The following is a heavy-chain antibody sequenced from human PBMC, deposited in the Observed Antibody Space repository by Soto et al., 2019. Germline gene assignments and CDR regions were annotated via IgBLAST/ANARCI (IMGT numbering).Heavy chain of an antibody. Sequence: QVQLQESGPGQVKPSQTLSLTCTVSGDSISSGGYYWSWIRQHPGKGLEWIGYIYYSGTTYYNPSLESRVSISADTSENQFSLKVKSVTVADTAVYYCASTYYTGDSGPYDYWGQGTLVTVSS. J-gene: IGHJ4*02. CDR1: GDSISSGGYY. CDR3: ASTYYTGDSGPYDY. V-gene: IGHV4-31*03. CDR2: IYYSGTT. D-gene: IGHD1-26*01.